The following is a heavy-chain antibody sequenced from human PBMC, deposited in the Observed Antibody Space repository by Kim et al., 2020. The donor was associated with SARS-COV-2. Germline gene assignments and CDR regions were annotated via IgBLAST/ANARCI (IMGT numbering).Heavy chain of an antibody. CDR3: AKDQYCSSPNFRRLPYYYDGLDF. CDR1: GFTFSDYD. CDR2: IAHDGSFQ. D-gene: IGHD2-2*01. J-gene: IGHJ6*02. V-gene: IGHV3-30*18. Sequence: GGSLRLSCAASGFTFSDYDIHWVRQIPGKGLEWVAVIAHDGSFQYYPDSVRGRFTLSRDNSKNTLSLQMDSLRDDDTAVYYCAKDQYCSSPNFRRLPYYYDGLDFWGQGAPVTVSS.